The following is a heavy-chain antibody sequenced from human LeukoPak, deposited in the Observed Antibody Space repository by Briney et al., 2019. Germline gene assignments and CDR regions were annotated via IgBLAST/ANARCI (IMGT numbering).Heavy chain of an antibody. CDR2: IYHSGST. J-gene: IGHJ3*02. CDR1: GGSISSSNW. V-gene: IGHV4-4*02. CDR3: AGVLGATSAFDI. D-gene: IGHD1-26*01. Sequence: SETLSLTCAVSGGSISSSNWWSWVRQPPGKGLEWIGEIYHSGSTNYNPSLKSRVTISVDTSKNQFSLKLSSVTAADTAVYYCAGVLGATSAFDIWGQGTMVTVSS.